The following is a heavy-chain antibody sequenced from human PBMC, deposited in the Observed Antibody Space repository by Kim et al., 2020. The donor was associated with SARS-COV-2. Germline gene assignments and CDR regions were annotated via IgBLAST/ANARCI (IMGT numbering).Heavy chain of an antibody. D-gene: IGHD2-15*01. CDR1: GFTFSSYG. V-gene: IGHV3-33*01. CDR2: IWNDGSNK. CDR3: ARDGTSATHIDS. J-gene: IGHJ4*02. Sequence: GGSLRLSCEASGFTFSSYGMHWIRQAQGKGLEWVAVIWNDGSNKYYGDSVRGRFTVSRDKSKNTLYLQMNNLSAEDPAVYYCARDGTSATHIDSWGQGTLVTVSA.